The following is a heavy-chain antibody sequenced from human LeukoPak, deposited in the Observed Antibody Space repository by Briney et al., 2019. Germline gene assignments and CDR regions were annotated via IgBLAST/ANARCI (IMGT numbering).Heavy chain of an antibody. CDR1: GFTFSSYA. V-gene: IGHV3-30*04. J-gene: IGHJ3*02. CDR3: ARDKLPIVVVIGTFGAWAFDI. D-gene: IGHD3-22*01. Sequence: HPGGSLRLSCAASGFTFSSYAMHWVRQAPGKGLEWVAVISYDGSNKYYADSVKGRFTISRDNSKNTLYLQMNSLRAEDTAVYYCARDKLPIVVVIGTFGAWAFDIWGQGTMVTVSS. CDR2: ISYDGSNK.